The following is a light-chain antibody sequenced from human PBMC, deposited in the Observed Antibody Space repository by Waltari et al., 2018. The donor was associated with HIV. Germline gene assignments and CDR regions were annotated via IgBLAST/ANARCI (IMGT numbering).Light chain of an antibody. J-gene: IGLJ2*01. Sequence: SYELTQPPSMSVSPGQTASITCSGDKLGDEFGYWYQQRPGQSPGMFIYQDSERPSGIPERFSGSNSGNTATLTISGTQATDEADYYCQTWDNDIAVFGGGTKLTVL. CDR2: QDS. CDR1: KLGDEF. CDR3: QTWDNDIAV. V-gene: IGLV3-1*01.